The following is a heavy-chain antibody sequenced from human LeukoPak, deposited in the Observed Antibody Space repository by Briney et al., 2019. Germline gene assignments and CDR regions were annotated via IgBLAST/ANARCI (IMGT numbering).Heavy chain of an antibody. D-gene: IGHD3-22*01. CDR3: ARKPYDSSGYSYD. V-gene: IGHV3-21*01. CDR1: GFTFSRHG. Sequence: GGSLRLSCAASGFTFSRHGMHWVRQAPGKGLEWVSSISSSSTYIYYADSVKGRFTIPRDNAENSLYLQMHSLRAEDTAVYYCARKPYDSSGYSYDWGQGTLVTVSS. J-gene: IGHJ4*02. CDR2: ISSSSTYI.